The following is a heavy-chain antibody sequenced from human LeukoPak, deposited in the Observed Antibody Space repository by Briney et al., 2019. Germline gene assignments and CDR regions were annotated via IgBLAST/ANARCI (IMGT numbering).Heavy chain of an antibody. Sequence: GGSLRLSCAASGFTFSSYAMSWVRQAPGKGLEWVSAISGSGGSTYYADSVRGRFTISRDNSKNTLYLQMNSLRAEDTAVYYCAKVPRGYFDWLFDYWGQGTLVTVSS. V-gene: IGHV3-23*01. CDR2: ISGSGGST. CDR1: GFTFSSYA. CDR3: AKVPRGYFDWLFDY. J-gene: IGHJ4*02. D-gene: IGHD3-9*01.